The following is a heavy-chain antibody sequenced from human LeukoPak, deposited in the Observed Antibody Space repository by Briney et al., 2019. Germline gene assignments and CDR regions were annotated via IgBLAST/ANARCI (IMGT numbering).Heavy chain of an antibody. CDR2: IYHSGST. CDR3: ARHIVATIGFDY. D-gene: IGHD5-12*01. V-gene: IGHV4-38-2*02. J-gene: IGHJ4*02. Sequence: SETLSLTCTVSGYSISSGYYWGWIRQPPGKGLEWIGSIYHSGSTYYNPSLKSRVTISVDTSKNQFSLKLSSVTAADTAVYYCARHIVATIGFDYWGQGTLVTVSS. CDR1: GYSISSGYY.